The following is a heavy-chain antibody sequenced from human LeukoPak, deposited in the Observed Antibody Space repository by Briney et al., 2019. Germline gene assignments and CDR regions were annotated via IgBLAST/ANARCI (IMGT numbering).Heavy chain of an antibody. J-gene: IGHJ4*02. CDR3: AKRGVVIRVILVGFHKEAYYFDS. CDR2: ISDXXGRT. Sequence: XXRQAPXKXLEWVAGISDXXGRTNYADSVKGRFTISRENSKNTLYLQMNSLRAEDTAVYFCAKRGVVIRVILVGFHKEAYYFDSWDQGALVTVSS. D-gene: IGHD3-10*01. V-gene: IGHV3-23*01.